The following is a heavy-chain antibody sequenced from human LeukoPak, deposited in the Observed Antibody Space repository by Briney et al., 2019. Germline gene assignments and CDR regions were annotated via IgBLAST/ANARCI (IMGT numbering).Heavy chain of an antibody. CDR1: GYTFTGYY. Sequence: GASVKVSCKASGYTFTGYYMHWVRQAPGQGLEWMGWINPNSGGTNYAQKFQGRVTMTRDTSISTAYMELSRLRSDDTAVYYCARGYCSGGSCSQNWFDPWGQGTLVTVSS. V-gene: IGHV1-2*02. D-gene: IGHD2-15*01. J-gene: IGHJ5*02. CDR2: INPNSGGT. CDR3: ARGYCSGGSCSQNWFDP.